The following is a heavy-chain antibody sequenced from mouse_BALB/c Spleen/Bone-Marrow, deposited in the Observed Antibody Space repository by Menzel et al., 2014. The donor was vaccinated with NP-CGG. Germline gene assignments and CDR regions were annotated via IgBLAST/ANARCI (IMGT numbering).Heavy chain of an antibody. CDR2: IYPGNSDT. J-gene: IGHJ4*01. V-gene: IGHV1-5*01. Sequence: VQLQQSGTVLARPGASVKMSCKASGYTFTSYWMHWVKQRPGQGLEWIGAIYPGNSDTSYNQKFKGKAKLTAVTSTSTAYMELSSLTNGDSAVYYCTGGKDYYAMDYWGQGTSVTVSS. D-gene: IGHD1-3*01. CDR1: GYTFTSYW. CDR3: TGGKDYYAMDY.